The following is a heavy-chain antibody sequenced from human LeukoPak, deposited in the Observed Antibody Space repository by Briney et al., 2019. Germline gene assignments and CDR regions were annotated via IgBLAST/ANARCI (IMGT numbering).Heavy chain of an antibody. V-gene: IGHV3-30*03. CDR3: ARFFGTSCYDCYFDY. D-gene: IGHD2-2*01. Sequence: GGSLRLSCAASGFTFSSYSMNWVRQAPGKGLEWVAVISYDGSNKYYADSVKGRFTISRDNSKNTLYLQMNSLRAEDTAVYYCARFFGTSCYDCYFDYWGQGTLVTVSS. J-gene: IGHJ4*02. CDR1: GFTFSSYS. CDR2: ISYDGSNK.